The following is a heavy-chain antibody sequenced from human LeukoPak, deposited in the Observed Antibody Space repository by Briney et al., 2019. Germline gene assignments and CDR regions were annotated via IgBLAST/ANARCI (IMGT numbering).Heavy chain of an antibody. D-gene: IGHD3-10*01. V-gene: IGHV4-59*08. CDR1: GGSTTGYF. J-gene: IGHJ6*02. CDR3: ARGDYYGSAPYGMDV. Sequence: SETLSLTCSDSGGSTTGYFRTWIRQPPGKGPEWIGYVYYKGDTSYSPSLDSRVTISVDTSKKQFSLKLNSVTAADTAVYYCARGDYYGSAPYGMDVWGQGTTVTVSS. CDR2: VYYKGDT.